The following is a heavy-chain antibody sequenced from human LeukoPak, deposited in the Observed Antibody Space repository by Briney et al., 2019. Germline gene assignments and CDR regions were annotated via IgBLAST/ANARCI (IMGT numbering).Heavy chain of an antibody. CDR3: ARDIWPEGEYYFDY. CDR1: GYTFTSYD. CDR2: MNPNSGNT. V-gene: IGHV1-8*03. D-gene: IGHD1-14*01. J-gene: IGHJ4*02. Sequence: ASVKVSCKASGYTFTSYDINWVRQATGQGLEWMGWMNPNSGNTGYAQKFQGRVTITRNTSISTAYMELSSLRSEDTAVYYCARDIWPEGEYYFDYWGQGTLVTVSS.